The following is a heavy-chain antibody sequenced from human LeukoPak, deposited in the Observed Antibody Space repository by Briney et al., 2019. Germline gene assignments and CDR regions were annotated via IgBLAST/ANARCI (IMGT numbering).Heavy chain of an antibody. D-gene: IGHD3-9*01. J-gene: IGHJ4*02. CDR1: GFTFSSYA. CDR3: VIVRGYFDSSGSDY. Sequence: GGSLRLSCSASGFTFSSYAMHWVRQAPGKGLEYVSAISSNGGSTYYADSVKGRFTISRDNSKNTLYLQMSSLRAEDTAVYYCVIVRGYFDSSGSDYWGQGTLVTVSS. V-gene: IGHV3-64D*06. CDR2: ISSNGGST.